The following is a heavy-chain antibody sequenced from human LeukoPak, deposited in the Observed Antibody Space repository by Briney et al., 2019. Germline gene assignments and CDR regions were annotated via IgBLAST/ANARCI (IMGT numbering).Heavy chain of an antibody. CDR3: AKFNAMTTLTPFDY. Sequence: PGGSLRLSCAASGFTFSSYAMTWVRQAPGKGLEWVSGISGSGGSTYYADSVKGRCTISRDNSKNTLYLQMNSLRAEDTAVYYCAKFNAMTTLTPFDYWGQGTLVTVSS. V-gene: IGHV3-23*01. J-gene: IGHJ4*02. CDR2: ISGSGGST. D-gene: IGHD4-17*01. CDR1: GFTFSSYA.